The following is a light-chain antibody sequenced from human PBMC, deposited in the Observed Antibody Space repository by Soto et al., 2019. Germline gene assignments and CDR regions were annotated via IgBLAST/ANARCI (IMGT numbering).Light chain of an antibody. Sequence: QSVLTQPPSASGTPGQRVTISCSGSGSNIGSNTVNWYQQLPGAAPKLLVHSDNQRPSGVPDRFSGSRSGTSASLAISGLQSEDKADYYCATWDDSLNVYVLFGGGTQLTVL. J-gene: IGLJ2*01. V-gene: IGLV1-44*01. CDR3: ATWDDSLNVYVL. CDR2: SDN. CDR1: GSNIGSNT.